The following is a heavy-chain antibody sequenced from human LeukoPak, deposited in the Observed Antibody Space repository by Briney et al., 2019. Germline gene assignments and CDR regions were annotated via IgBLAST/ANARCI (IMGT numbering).Heavy chain of an antibody. Sequence: GGSLRLSCAASGFTFSSYSMNWVRQAPGKGLEWVSYISSSSSTIYYADSVKGRFTISRDNAKNSLYLRMSSLRAEDTALYYCARGMDVWGQGTTVTVSS. CDR1: GFTFSSYS. V-gene: IGHV3-48*04. CDR3: ARGMDV. J-gene: IGHJ6*02. CDR2: ISSSSSTI.